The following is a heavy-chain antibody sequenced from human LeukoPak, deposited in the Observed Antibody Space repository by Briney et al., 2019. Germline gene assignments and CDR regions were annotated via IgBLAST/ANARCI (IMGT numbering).Heavy chain of an antibody. CDR2: IFYGGNT. CDR3: ASGTIFGVIAPSSFHR. D-gene: IGHD3-3*01. CDR1: DGSISSFY. Sequence: SETLSLTCTVSDGSISSFYWTWIRQSPGKGLEWIGYIFYGGNTNYNPSLKSRGTMSMDTSKSQFSLKLPSVTAADTGVYYCASGTIFGVIAPSSFHRWGRGALVTVSS. V-gene: IGHV4-59*12. J-gene: IGHJ5*02.